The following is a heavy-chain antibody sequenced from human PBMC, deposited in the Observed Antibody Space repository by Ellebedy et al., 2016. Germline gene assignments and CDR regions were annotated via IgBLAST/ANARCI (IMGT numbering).Heavy chain of an antibody. CDR3: ARTRGYSYAKPKYYFDY. CDR1: GGSISSYY. D-gene: IGHD5-18*01. Sequence: SETLSLTCTVSGGSISSYYWSWIRQPPGKGLEWIGEINHSGSTNYNPSLKSRVTISVDTSKNQFSLKLSSVTAADTAVYYCARTRGYSYAKPKYYFDYWGQGTLVTVSS. V-gene: IGHV4-34*01. CDR2: INHSGST. J-gene: IGHJ4*02.